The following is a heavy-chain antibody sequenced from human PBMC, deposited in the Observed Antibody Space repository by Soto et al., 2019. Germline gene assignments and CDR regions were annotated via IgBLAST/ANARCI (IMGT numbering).Heavy chain of an antibody. D-gene: IGHD5-12*01. CDR3: ARKIVATIGV. Sequence: SETLSLTCAVYGGSFCGYYRSWIRQPPGKGLEWIGEINHSGSTNYNPSLKSRVAISVDTSKNQFSLKLSSVTAADTAVYYCARKIVATIGVWGKGTTVTVSS. CDR1: GGSFCGYY. J-gene: IGHJ6*04. CDR2: INHSGST. V-gene: IGHV4-34*01.